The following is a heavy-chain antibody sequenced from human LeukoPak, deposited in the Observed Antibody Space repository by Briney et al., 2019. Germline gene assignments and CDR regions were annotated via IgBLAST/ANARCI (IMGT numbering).Heavy chain of an antibody. Sequence: GGSLRLSSAASGFNFHDFSMHWVRQVPGQGPDWVSLISGDGVTTYYSDSVKDRFTISRDNNKNLLFLQMNSLRVEDSAIYYCAKGNNTISFNFDYWGRGSLVIVSS. CDR1: GFNFHDFS. CDR2: ISGDGVTT. CDR3: AKGNNTISFNFDY. V-gene: IGHV3-43*02. D-gene: IGHD2-2*01. J-gene: IGHJ4*02.